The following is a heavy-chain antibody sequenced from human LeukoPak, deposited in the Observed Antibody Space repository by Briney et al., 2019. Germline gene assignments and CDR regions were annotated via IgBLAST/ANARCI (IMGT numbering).Heavy chain of an antibody. CDR1: GYTLTSYY. J-gene: IGHJ4*02. V-gene: IGHV1-8*01. CDR2: INPNSGNT. Sequence: ASVKVSCKASGYTLTSYYINWVRQATGQGLEWMGCINPNSGNTGYAQKFQGRVTMTRNTSISTAYMELSSLRSEDTAVYYCARGLDGATTASAYWGQGTLVTVSS. CDR3: ARGLDGATTASAY. D-gene: IGHD1-26*01.